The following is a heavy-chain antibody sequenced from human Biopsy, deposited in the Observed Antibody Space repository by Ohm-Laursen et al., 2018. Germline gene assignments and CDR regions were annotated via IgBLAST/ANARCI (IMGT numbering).Heavy chain of an antibody. V-gene: IGHV3-9*01. Sequence: SLRLSCAAPGFNFDDFAMHWVRQTPGKGLEWVSGISWNSGRIAYADSVKGRFTISRDNAKNSLYLQTNSLRAEDTALYYCAKGQAPDGYNYAFDIWGQGTMLTVSS. J-gene: IGHJ3*02. CDR3: AKGQAPDGYNYAFDI. CDR2: ISWNSGRI. D-gene: IGHD5-24*01. CDR1: GFNFDDFA.